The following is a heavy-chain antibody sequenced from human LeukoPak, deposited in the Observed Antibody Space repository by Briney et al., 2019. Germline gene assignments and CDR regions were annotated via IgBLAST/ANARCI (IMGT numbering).Heavy chain of an antibody. CDR1: GFTFSSYG. Sequence: GGSLRLSCAASGFTFSSYGMHWVRQAPGKGLEWVSTISGSDGNTFYADSLKGRFTISRDNSKNTLYLQLNSLRADDTAIYFCAKFRGSTWYGDEYWGQGTLVAVSS. V-gene: IGHV3-23*01. CDR3: AKFRGSTWYGDEY. D-gene: IGHD6-13*01. CDR2: ISGSDGNT. J-gene: IGHJ4*02.